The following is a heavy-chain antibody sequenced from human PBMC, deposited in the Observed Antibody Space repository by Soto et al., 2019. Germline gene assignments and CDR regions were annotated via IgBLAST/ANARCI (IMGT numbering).Heavy chain of an antibody. CDR3: AADQGYYYGMDV. J-gene: IGHJ6*02. V-gene: IGHV1-58*01. Sequence: GASVKVSCKASEFTFTSSAVQWVRQVRRQRLEWIGWIVVGSGNTNYAQKFQERVTITRDMSTSTAYMELSSLRSEDTAVYYCAADQGYYYGMDVWGQGTTVTVSS. CDR1: EFTFTSSA. CDR2: IVVGSGNT.